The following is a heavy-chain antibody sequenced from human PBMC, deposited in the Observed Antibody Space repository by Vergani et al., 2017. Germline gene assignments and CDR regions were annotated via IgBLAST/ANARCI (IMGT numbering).Heavy chain of an antibody. D-gene: IGHD2-15*01. CDR2: IKQDGSEK. CDR3: ARDSRLGMVVAATVFDY. J-gene: IGHJ4*02. V-gene: IGHV3-7*01. Sequence: EVQLVESGGGLVQPGGSLRLSCAASGFTFSTYWMSWVRHAPGKGLEWVANIKQDGSEKSYVDSVKGRFTISRDNAKNSLYLQMNSLRAEDTAVYYCARDSRLGMVVAATVFDYWSQGTLVTVSS. CDR1: GFTFSTYW.